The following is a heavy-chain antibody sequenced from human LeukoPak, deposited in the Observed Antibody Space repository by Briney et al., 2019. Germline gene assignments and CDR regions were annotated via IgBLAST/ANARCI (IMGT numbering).Heavy chain of an antibody. D-gene: IGHD6-13*01. CDR3: ARGAAAADYYFDY. Sequence: SETLSLTCTVSGGSISSYYWSWIRQPPGKGLEWIGYIYYSGSTNYNPSLKSRVTISVDTSKSQFSLKLSSVTAADTAVYYCARGAAAADYYFDYWGQGTLVTVSS. J-gene: IGHJ4*02. CDR2: IYYSGST. V-gene: IGHV4-59*01. CDR1: GGSISSYY.